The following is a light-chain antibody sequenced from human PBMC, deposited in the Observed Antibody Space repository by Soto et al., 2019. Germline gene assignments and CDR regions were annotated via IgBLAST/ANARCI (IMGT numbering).Light chain of an antibody. J-gene: IGLJ3*02. Sequence: QSVLTQPPSASGTPGQRVTISCSGSSSNIESNYVYWYQQLPGSAPKLLIYGNDQRPSGVPDRFSGSKSGTSASLAISGLRSEDEADYYCAAWDDSLSALVFGGGTKVTVL. CDR3: AAWDDSLSALV. CDR2: GND. V-gene: IGLV1-47*01. CDR1: SSNIESNY.